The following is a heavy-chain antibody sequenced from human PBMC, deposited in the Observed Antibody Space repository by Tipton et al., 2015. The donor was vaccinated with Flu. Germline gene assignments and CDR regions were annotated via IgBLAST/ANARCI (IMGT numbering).Heavy chain of an antibody. D-gene: IGHD5-12*01. V-gene: IGHV4-34*01. Sequence: TLSLTCAVYGGSFSGHYWTWIRQPPGKGLEWIGEINHSGSPNYNPSLKSRVTMSVDTSKNQFSLKVTSLSAADTAVYYCARGSGYANAYLDSWGQGTLVTVSS. CDR3: ARGSGYANAYLDS. CDR2: INHSGSP. CDR1: GGSFSGHY. J-gene: IGHJ4*02.